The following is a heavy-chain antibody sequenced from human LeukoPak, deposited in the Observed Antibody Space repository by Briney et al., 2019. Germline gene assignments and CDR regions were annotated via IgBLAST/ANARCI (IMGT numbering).Heavy chain of an antibody. D-gene: IGHD3-10*01. CDR1: GFTFDDYA. CDR3: AKDVRSYYYYGMDV. V-gene: IGHV3-9*01. J-gene: IGHJ6*02. Sequence: GRSLRLSCAASGFTFDDYAMHWVRQAPGQGLEWVSGISWNSGSIGYADSVKGRFTISRDNAKNSLYLQMNSLRAEDTALYYCAKDVRSYYYYGMDVWGQGTTVTVSS. CDR2: ISWNSGSI.